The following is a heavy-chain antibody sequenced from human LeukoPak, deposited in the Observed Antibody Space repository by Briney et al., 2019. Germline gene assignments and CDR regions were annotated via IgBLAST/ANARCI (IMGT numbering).Heavy chain of an antibody. J-gene: IGHJ4*02. CDR3: ARERGEGGYDILTGYYNSAYYFDY. CDR1: GYTFTDYY. CDR2: INPNSGGT. V-gene: IGHV1-2*02. Sequence: ASVKVSCKASGYTFTDYYMHWVRQAPGQGLEWMGWINPNSGGTNYAQKFQGRVTMTRDTSSSAAYMELSRLRSDDTAVYYCARERGEGGYDILTGYYNSAYYFDYWGQGTLVTVSS. D-gene: IGHD3-9*01.